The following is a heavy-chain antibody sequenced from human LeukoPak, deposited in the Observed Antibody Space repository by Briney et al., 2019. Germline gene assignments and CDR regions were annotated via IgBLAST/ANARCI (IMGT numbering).Heavy chain of an antibody. CDR2: IDPSDSYT. CDR3: ARHEFLEAMIVVVKGFDY. V-gene: IGHV5-10-1*01. Sequence: GESLRIPCNGSGYXFTSYWISWVRQMPGKGLEWMGRIDPSDSYTNYSPSFQGHVTISADKSISTAYLQWSSLKAPDTAMYYCARHEFLEAMIVVVKGFDYWGQGTLVTVSS. J-gene: IGHJ4*02. D-gene: IGHD3-22*01. CDR1: GYXFTSYW.